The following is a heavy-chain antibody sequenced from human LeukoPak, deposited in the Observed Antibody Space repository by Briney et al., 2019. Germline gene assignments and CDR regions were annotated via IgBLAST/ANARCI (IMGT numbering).Heavy chain of an antibody. V-gene: IGHV3-48*01. D-gene: IGHD6-13*01. CDR3: AKGPRGGIPYYFDY. Sequence: AGGSLRLSCAASRFTFSSYSMNWVRQAPGKGLEWVSYISSSSGTIYYADSVKGRFTISRDNFNNTLYLQMNSLRAEDTAVYYCAKGPRGGIPYYFDYWGQGTLVTVSS. CDR1: RFTFSSYS. J-gene: IGHJ4*02. CDR2: ISSSSGTI.